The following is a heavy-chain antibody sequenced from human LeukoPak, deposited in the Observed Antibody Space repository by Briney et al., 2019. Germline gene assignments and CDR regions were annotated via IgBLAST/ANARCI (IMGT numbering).Heavy chain of an antibody. J-gene: IGHJ5*02. Sequence: TGGSLRLSCAASGFTFSSYSMNWVRQAPGKGLEWVSSISSSSSYIYYADSVKGRFTISRDNAKNSLYLQMNSLRAEDTAVYYCARGWEYSSSPGPWGQGTLVTVSS. V-gene: IGHV3-21*01. CDR1: GFTFSSYS. CDR3: ARGWEYSSSPGP. D-gene: IGHD6-6*01. CDR2: ISSSSSYI.